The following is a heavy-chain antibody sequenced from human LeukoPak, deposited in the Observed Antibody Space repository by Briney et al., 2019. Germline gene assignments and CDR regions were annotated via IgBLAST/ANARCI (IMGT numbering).Heavy chain of an antibody. V-gene: IGHV4-39*07. CDR1: GVSISSSNSY. J-gene: IGHJ4*02. CDR2: IYYTGNT. CDR3: AGSYYCGGDCYLDY. Sequence: SETLSLTCTVSGVSISSSNSYWGWIRQPPGKGLEWIGSIYYTGNTYYNASLKSRVTISVDTSKNQFSLKLSSVTAADTAVYYCAGSYYCGGDCYLDYWGQGTLVTVSS. D-gene: IGHD2-21*02.